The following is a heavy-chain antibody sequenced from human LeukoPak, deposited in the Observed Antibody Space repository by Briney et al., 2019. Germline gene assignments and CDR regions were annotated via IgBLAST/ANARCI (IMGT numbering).Heavy chain of an antibody. CDR1: GFTFDTHA. D-gene: IGHD3-22*01. Sequence: GGSLTLSCAASGFTFDTHAMSWVRQAPGKGLEWISTMSGHGHNVYYADSVKGRFTITRDNSKNTLYLHMNSLRAEDTAIYFCAKFRSMIVASYFFDYWGQGALVTVSS. CDR2: MSGHGHNV. V-gene: IGHV3-23*01. CDR3: AKFRSMIVASYFFDY. J-gene: IGHJ4*02.